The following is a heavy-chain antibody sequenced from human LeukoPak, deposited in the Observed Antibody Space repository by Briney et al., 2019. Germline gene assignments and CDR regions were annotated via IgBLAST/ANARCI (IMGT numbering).Heavy chain of an antibody. CDR1: AFTFSSYN. Sequence: PGGSLRLSCVASAFTFSSYNMNWVRQAPGKGLEWVSVLNTNGGTTHYAGSVKGRFTISRANSRTTVSLQRNSLRAGDTAIYYWVRDRGSGWYYIDCWGQGALVTVSS. J-gene: IGHJ4*02. D-gene: IGHD6-19*01. V-gene: IGHV3-23*01. CDR2: LNTNGGTT. CDR3: VRDRGSGWYYIDC.